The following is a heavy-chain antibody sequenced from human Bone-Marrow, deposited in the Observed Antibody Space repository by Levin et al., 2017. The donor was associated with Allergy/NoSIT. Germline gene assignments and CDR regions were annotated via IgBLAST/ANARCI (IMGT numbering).Heavy chain of an antibody. CDR2: IYHSGST. V-gene: IGHV4-4*02. CDR1: GGSISSPKW. Sequence: SETLSLTCAVSGGSISSPKWWSWVRQPPGKGLEWIGEIYHSGSTNYNPSHKSRVTISLDKPKNQFSLKLSSVTAADTAVYYCASGPVAGTKGAFDIWGQGTMVTVS. J-gene: IGHJ3*02. CDR3: ASGPVAGTKGAFDI. D-gene: IGHD6-19*01.